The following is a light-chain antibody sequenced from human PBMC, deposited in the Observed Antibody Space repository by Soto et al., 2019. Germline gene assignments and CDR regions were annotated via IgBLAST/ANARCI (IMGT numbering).Light chain of an antibody. Sequence: QSALTQPASVSGSPGQSITISCTGTSSDVGAYNYVSWYRHHPGKAPQLMICDVSDRPSGVSTRFSGSKSGNTASLTISGLQAEDEADYYCISYTSSSTLVFGGGTKLSVL. CDR1: SSDVGAYNY. CDR3: ISYTSSSTLV. V-gene: IGLV2-14*03. CDR2: DVS. J-gene: IGLJ2*01.